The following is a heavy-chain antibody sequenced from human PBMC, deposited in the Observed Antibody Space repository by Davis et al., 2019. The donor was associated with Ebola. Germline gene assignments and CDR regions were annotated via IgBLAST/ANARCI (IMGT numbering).Heavy chain of an antibody. CDR1: GFIFSDYW. V-gene: IGHV3-74*01. Sequence: HTGGSLRLSCAASGFIFSDYWMHWVRHAPGKGLVWVSRINGDGTITNYADSVKGRFTISRDNAKNTLYLQKNSLRVEDTAVYYCAKQLWLPYYGMDVWGKGTTVTVSS. D-gene: IGHD5-18*01. CDR2: INGDGTIT. J-gene: IGHJ6*04. CDR3: AKQLWLPYYGMDV.